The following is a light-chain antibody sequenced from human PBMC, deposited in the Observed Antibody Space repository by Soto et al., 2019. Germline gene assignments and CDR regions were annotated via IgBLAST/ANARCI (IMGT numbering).Light chain of an antibody. V-gene: IGKV3-11*01. CDR2: DAF. Sequence: DIVLTQSPAILSLSPGERATLSCRASESVREYLAWYQQKPGQAPRLLLYDAFKRATGIPDRFSASGSGTDFTLTISSLVPEDFAVYYCQHRSNWPLSFSPGTEVVIK. CDR3: QHRSNWPLS. J-gene: IGKJ3*01. CDR1: ESVREY.